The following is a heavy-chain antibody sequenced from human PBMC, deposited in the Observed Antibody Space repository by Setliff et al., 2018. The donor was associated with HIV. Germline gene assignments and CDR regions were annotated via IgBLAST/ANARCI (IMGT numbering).Heavy chain of an antibody. V-gene: IGHV1-3*01. CDR1: GYSFTSYT. CDR2: INAGNGNT. CDR3: ARLSSAAMWGGGAFDI. D-gene: IGHD2-2*01. J-gene: IGHJ3*02. Sequence: ASVKVSCKASGYSFTSYTIHWVRQAPGQRLEWMGWINAGNGNTKYSQKFRGRVTFTRDTSASTAYMELSGLGFEDTAVYYCARLSSAAMWGGGAFDIWGQGTMVTV.